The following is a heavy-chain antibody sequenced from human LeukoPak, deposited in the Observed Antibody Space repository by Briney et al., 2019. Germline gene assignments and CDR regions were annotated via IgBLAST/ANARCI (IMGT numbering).Heavy chain of an antibody. CDR2: TYCRSKWYS. CDR3: ARDLTGRFDY. D-gene: IGHD7-27*01. CDR1: GDXVSSNSAA. J-gene: IGHJ4*02. Sequence: SQTLSLTCAIAGDXVSSNSAAWNWIRQSPSRGLEWLGRTYCRSKWYSDFAVSVKSRITIDPDTSKNQFSLQLNSLTPEDTAVYCCARDLTGRFDYWGQGTLVTVSS. V-gene: IGHV6-1*01.